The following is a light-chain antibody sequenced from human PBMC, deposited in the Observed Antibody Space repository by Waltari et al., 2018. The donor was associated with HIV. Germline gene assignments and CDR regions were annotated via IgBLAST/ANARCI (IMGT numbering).Light chain of an antibody. CDR1: RDINNW. CDR2: KVS. Sequence: DIPMTQSPSTLSASVGGRVIITCRASRDINNWLAWYQQKPGKAPRLLMYKVSTLESGVPSRFSGRGSGTEFTLTINNLQPEDFATYYCHQYSNSSPYTFGPGTKL. V-gene: IGKV1-5*03. CDR3: HQYSNSSPYT. J-gene: IGKJ2*01.